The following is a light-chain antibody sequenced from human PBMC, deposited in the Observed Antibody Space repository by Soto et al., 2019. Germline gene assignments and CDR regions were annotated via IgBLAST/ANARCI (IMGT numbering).Light chain of an antibody. CDR2: WAS. CDR1: QSVLYNYNNKNN. Sequence: DIVMTQSPGSLAVSLGERATINCKSSQSVLYNYNNKNNLAWYQQKPGQPPKLLIYWASTRKSGVPDRFSGSGSGIEFTLTISSLQSEDSAVYYCQQYNDWHFTFGPGTKVEIK. J-gene: IGKJ3*01. V-gene: IGKV4-1*01. CDR3: QQYNDWHFT.